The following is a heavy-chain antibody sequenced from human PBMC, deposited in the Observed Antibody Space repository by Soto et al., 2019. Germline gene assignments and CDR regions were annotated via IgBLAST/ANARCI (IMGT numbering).Heavy chain of an antibody. CDR1: GYTFTSYY. V-gene: IGHV1-46*01. D-gene: IGHD6-6*01. CDR3: ASAEQLVSGYFDY. CDR2: INPSGGST. J-gene: IGHJ4*02. Sequence: QVQLVQSGAEVKKPGASVKVSCKASGYTFTSYYMHWVRQAPGQGLEWMGIINPSGGSTRYAQKFQGRVTMTRDTSTSTVYMELSSLRSEDTAVYYGASAEQLVSGYFDYWGQGTLVTVSS.